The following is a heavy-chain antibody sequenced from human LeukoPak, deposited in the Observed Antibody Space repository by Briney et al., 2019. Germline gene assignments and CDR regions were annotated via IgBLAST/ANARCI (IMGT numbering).Heavy chain of an antibody. Sequence: SETLSLTCTVSGGSISSGGYYWSWIRQHPGKGLEWIGYICYSGSTYDNPSLKSRVTISVDTSKNQFSLKLSSVTAADTAVYYCARGEQWNAFDIWGQGTMVTVSS. CDR3: ARGEQWNAFDI. V-gene: IGHV4-31*03. CDR1: GGSISSGGYY. D-gene: IGHD6-19*01. CDR2: ICYSGST. J-gene: IGHJ3*02.